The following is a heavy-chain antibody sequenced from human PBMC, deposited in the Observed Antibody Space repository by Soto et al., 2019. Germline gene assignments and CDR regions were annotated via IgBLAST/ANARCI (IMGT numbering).Heavy chain of an antibody. D-gene: IGHD3-22*01. J-gene: IGHJ4*02. CDR2: ISGSGGST. CDR1: GFTFSSYA. Sequence: GGSLRLSCAASGFTFSSYAMSWVRQAPGKGLEWVSAISGSGGSTYYADYVKGRFTISRDNSKNTLYLKMNSLRAEDTAVYYCATRLSPYDSSGSSKDYWGQGTLVTVSS. CDR3: ATRLSPYDSSGSSKDY. V-gene: IGHV3-23*01.